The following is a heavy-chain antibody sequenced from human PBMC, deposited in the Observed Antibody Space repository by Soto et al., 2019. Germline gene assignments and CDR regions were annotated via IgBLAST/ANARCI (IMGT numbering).Heavy chain of an antibody. CDR1: GYTFTSYY. CDR3: ARDIHDGYGSDLNYYYYYMDV. J-gene: IGHJ6*03. Sequence: ASVKVSCKASGYTFTSYYMHWVRQAPGQGLEWMGIINPSGGSTSYAQKFQGRVTMTRDTSTSTVYMELSSLRSEDTAVYYCARDIHDGYGSDLNYYYYYMDVWGKGTTVTVSS. V-gene: IGHV1-46*03. CDR2: INPSGGST. D-gene: IGHD3-10*01.